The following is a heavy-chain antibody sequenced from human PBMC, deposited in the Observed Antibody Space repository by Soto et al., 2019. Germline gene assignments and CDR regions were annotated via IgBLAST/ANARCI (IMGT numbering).Heavy chain of an antibody. Sequence: QVQLVESGGGVVQPGRSLRLSCAASGFTFSSYAMHWVRQAPGKGLEWVAVISYDGSNKYYADSVKGRFTISRDNSKNTLYLQMNSLRAEDTAVYYCAREGFKILSYWGQGTLVTVSS. CDR2: ISYDGSNK. J-gene: IGHJ4*02. CDR1: GFTFSSYA. CDR3: AREGFKILSY. V-gene: IGHV3-30-3*01. D-gene: IGHD3-3*01.